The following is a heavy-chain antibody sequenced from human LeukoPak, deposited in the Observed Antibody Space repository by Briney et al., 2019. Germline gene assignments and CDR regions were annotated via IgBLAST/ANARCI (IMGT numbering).Heavy chain of an antibody. CDR3: ARAGSYCLDY. J-gene: IGHJ4*02. V-gene: IGHV4-4*02. CDR1: GGSISSGNW. CDR2: IYRSGST. Sequence: SGTLSLTCAVSGGSISSGNWWSGGRQPPGKGLECIGEIYRSGSTNYNPSLKSRVAISVDKSKTEFSLTLSSVTAADTAVYYCARAGSYCLDYWGQGTLVTVSS. D-gene: IGHD1-26*01.